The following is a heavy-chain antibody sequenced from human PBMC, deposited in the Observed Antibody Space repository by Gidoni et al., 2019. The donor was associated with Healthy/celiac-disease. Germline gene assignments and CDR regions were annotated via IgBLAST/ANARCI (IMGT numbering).Heavy chain of an antibody. J-gene: IGHJ4*02. CDR3: ARENGAGYWDY. D-gene: IGHD2-15*01. V-gene: IGHV3-53*01. Sequence: EVQLVASGGGLIQHGGSLRLSCAASWFTCSSNYMTWVRQAQGKGLEWVSVIYSGGSTYYADPVKGRFTSTRDNSKNTLYLQMNSLRAEDTAVYYCARENGAGYWDYWGQGTLVTVSS. CDR2: IYSGGST. CDR1: WFTCSSNY.